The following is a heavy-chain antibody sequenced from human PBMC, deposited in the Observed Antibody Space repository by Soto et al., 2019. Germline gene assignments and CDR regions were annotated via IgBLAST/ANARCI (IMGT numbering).Heavy chain of an antibody. J-gene: IGHJ6*02. CDR1: GYTFTGYY. CDR3: ARPNVLLWFGESGFYGMDV. Sequence: VSCKASGYTFTGYYMHWVRQAPGQGLAWMGWINPNSGGTNYAQKFQGRVTMTRDPSISTAYMELSRLRSDDTAVYYCARPNVLLWFGESGFYGMDVWGQGTTVTVSS. CDR2: INPNSGGT. V-gene: IGHV1-2*02. D-gene: IGHD3-10*01.